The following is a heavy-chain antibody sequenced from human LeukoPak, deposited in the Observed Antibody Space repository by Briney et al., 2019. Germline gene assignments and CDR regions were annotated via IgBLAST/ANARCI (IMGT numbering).Heavy chain of an antibody. CDR2: INSDGGSI. D-gene: IGHD5-18*01. V-gene: IGHV3-74*01. CDR1: GFTFSIYW. J-gene: IGHJ4*02. Sequence: PGGSLRLSCAASGFTFSIYWMHWVRQAPGKGLVWVSRINSDGGSITYADSVKGRFTISRDNAKNTVYLQMNSLRAEDTAVYYCARDNSYGIDYWGQGTLVTVSS. CDR3: ARDNSYGIDY.